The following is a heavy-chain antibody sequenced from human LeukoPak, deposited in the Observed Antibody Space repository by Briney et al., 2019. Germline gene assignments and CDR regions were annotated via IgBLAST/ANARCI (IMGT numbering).Heavy chain of an antibody. J-gene: IGHJ4*02. CDR2: ISYDGSNK. CDR3: AKDDTTGIAVAGAFDY. CDR1: GFTFSSYA. D-gene: IGHD6-19*01. V-gene: IGHV3-30*04. Sequence: PGRSLRLSCAASGFTFSSYAMHWVRQAPGKGLEWVAVISYDGSNKYYADSVKGRFTISRDNSKNTLYLQMNSLRAEDTAVYYCAKDDTTGIAVAGAFDYWGQGTLVTVSS.